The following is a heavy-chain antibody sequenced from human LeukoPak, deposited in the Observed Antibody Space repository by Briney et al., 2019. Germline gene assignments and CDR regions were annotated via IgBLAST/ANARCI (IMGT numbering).Heavy chain of an antibody. D-gene: IGHD1-26*01. Sequence: GGSLRLSCAASGFTFSSYGMHWVRQAPGKGLEWVAFIRYDGSNKYYADSVKGRFTISRDNSKNTLYLQMNSLRAEGTAVYYCAKDRRGSSAWFDPWGQGTLVTVSS. J-gene: IGHJ5*02. V-gene: IGHV3-30*02. CDR3: AKDRRGSSAWFDP. CDR2: IRYDGSNK. CDR1: GFTFSSYG.